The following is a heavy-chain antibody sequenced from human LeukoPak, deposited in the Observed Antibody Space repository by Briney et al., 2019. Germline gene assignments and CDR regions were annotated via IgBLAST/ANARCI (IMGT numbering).Heavy chain of an antibody. Sequence: GGSLRLSCAVSGITLSNYGMSWVRKAPGKGLEWVAGMSGSGGGTNYADSEKGRFTVSRDNSKNTLYLQMKSLRAEDTAVYFCAKRGVVIRVILVGFYKEAYYFDSWGQGALVTVSS. CDR2: MSGSGGGT. D-gene: IGHD3-22*01. J-gene: IGHJ4*02. CDR3: AKRGVVIRVILVGFYKEAYYFDS. CDR1: GITLSNYG. V-gene: IGHV3-23*01.